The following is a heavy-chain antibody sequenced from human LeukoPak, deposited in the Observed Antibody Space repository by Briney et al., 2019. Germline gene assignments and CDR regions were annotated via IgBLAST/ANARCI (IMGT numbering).Heavy chain of an antibody. CDR2: ISFSVNTK. CDR3: ARGAYSSGWAYFDH. Sequence: PGGSLRLSCAASGFTLSSYSMNWVRQAPGKGLEWVSYISFSVNTKYYGDSVKGRFTISRDNAKNSLYLHMDSLRAEDTAVYYCARGAYSSGWAYFDHWGQGTLVTVSS. V-gene: IGHV3-48*04. CDR1: GFTLSSYS. J-gene: IGHJ4*02. D-gene: IGHD6-19*01.